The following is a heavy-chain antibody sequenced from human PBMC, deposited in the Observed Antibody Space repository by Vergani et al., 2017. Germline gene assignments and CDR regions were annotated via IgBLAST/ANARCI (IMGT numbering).Heavy chain of an antibody. CDR1: GFTFNSYG. Sequence: QVQLVESGGGVVQPGGSLSLSCAASGFTFNSYGMHWVRQAPGKGLEWVASIRSDESRRYYGDSMEGPFTISRDNSKNTLFLHMNSLRPEDTAVYYCAKVGRAEVAGTFGAFYVWGEGTMVTVSS. CDR3: AKVGRAEVAGTFGAFYV. J-gene: IGHJ3*01. D-gene: IGHD6-19*01. CDR2: IRSDESRR. V-gene: IGHV3-30*02.